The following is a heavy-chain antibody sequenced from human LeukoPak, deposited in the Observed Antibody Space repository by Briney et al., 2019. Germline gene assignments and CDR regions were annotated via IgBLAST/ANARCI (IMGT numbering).Heavy chain of an antibody. CDR2: IYYSGST. Sequence: KPSETLSLTCTVSGGSISSYYWSWIRQPPGKGLEWIGYIYYSGSTNYNPSLKSRVTISVDTSKNQFSLKLSSVTAADTAVYYCARHNSVWYAIDYWGQGTLVTVSS. CDR3: ARHNSVWYAIDY. J-gene: IGHJ4*02. V-gene: IGHV4-59*08. D-gene: IGHD6-19*01. CDR1: GGSISSYY.